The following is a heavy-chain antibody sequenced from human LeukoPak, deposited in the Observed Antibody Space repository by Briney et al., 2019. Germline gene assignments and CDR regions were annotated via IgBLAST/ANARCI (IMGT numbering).Heavy chain of an antibody. CDR2: IGAYNGNT. Sequence: ASVKVSCKASGYTFTSYGISWVRQAPGQGLEWMGWIGAYNGNTNYAQKFQGRVTMTTDTSTGTAYMELRSLRSDDTAVYYCARDLTAVAGNWYFDLWGRGTLVTVSS. CDR3: ARDLTAVAGNWYFDL. V-gene: IGHV1-18*04. CDR1: GYTFTSYG. J-gene: IGHJ2*01. D-gene: IGHD6-19*01.